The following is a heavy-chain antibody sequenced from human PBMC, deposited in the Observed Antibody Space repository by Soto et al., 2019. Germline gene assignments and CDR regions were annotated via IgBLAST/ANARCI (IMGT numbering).Heavy chain of an antibody. Sequence: ASVKVSCKASGYTFTSYDINWVRQATGQGLEWMGWMNPNSGNTGYAQKFQGRVTMTRNTSISTAYMELSSLRSEDTAVYYCASGYSPSRYGDYGLYYYYYMDVWGKGTTVTVSS. D-gene: IGHD4-17*01. CDR3: ASGYSPSRYGDYGLYYYYYMDV. V-gene: IGHV1-8*01. CDR1: GYTFTSYD. CDR2: MNPNSGNT. J-gene: IGHJ6*03.